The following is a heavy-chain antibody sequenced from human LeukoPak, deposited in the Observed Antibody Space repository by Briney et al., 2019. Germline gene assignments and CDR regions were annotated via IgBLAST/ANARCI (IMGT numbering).Heavy chain of an antibody. J-gene: IGHJ5*02. Sequence: GRSLRRSCAASGFTFSNYGMHWVRQAPGKGLEWVAVIWYDGSNKYCADSVKGRFTISRDNSKDTLYLQINSLRAEDTAMYYCARELPPVVNYRFDHWGQGTLVTVSS. CDR2: IWYDGSNK. CDR1: GFTFSNYG. D-gene: IGHD1-7*01. CDR3: ARELPPVVNYRFDH. V-gene: IGHV3-33*01.